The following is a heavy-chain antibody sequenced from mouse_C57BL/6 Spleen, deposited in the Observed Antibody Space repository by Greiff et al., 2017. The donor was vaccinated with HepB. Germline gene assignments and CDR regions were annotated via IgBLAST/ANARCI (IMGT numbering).Heavy chain of an antibody. D-gene: IGHD1-1*01. CDR3: AREPYSGSSYWYFDV. J-gene: IGHJ1*03. CDR1: GFTFSDYY. CDR2: INYDGSST. V-gene: IGHV5-16*01. Sequence: EVMLVESEGGLVQPGSSMKLSCTASGFTFSDYYMAWVRQVPEKGLEWVANINYDGSSTYYLDSLKSRFIISRDNAKNILYLQMSSLKSEDTATYYCAREPYSGSSYWYFDVWGTGTTVTVSS.